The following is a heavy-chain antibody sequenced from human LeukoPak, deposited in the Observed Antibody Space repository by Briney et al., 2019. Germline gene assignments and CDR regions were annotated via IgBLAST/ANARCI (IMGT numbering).Heavy chain of an antibody. J-gene: IGHJ3*02. D-gene: IGHD3-22*01. Sequence: PGGSLRLSWAAAGFTFSSDWMSWVRQAAGKGLEWVANIKQDGSEKYYVDSVKGRFTISRDNAKNSLYLQMNSLRAEDTAVYYCARLTMIVVVIRGDAFDIWGQGTMVTVSS. CDR3: ARLTMIVVVIRGDAFDI. CDR2: IKQDGSEK. CDR1: GFTFSSDW. V-gene: IGHV3-7*01.